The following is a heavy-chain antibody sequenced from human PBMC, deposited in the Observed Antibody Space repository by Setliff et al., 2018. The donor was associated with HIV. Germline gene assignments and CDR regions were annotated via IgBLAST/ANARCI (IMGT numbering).Heavy chain of an antibody. CDR2: IGSSNHGI. J-gene: IGHJ4*01. CDR1: GFNFRSYG. D-gene: IGHD3-10*01. Sequence: GGSLRLSCAASGFNFRSYGMTWVRQAPGKGLDWVAHIGSSNHGIHYTASVQGRFTVSRDNANNLLFLQMNNLRDEDTAVYYCASFYGDYGYWGQGTQVTVSS. CDR3: ASFYGDYGY. V-gene: IGHV3-48*02.